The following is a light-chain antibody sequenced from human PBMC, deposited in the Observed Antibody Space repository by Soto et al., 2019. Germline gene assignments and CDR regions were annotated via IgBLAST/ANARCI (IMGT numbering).Light chain of an antibody. J-gene: IGLJ3*02. V-gene: IGLV2-14*01. Sequence: QSALTQPASVSGSPGQSITISCTGTSSDVGGYNYVSWYQQHPGKAPKLMIYEVSNRPSGVSNLFSGHKSGNKAPQTISELHDEDEADYCCRSYTSSSLVFGGGTKLTVL. CDR2: EVS. CDR1: SSDVGGYNY. CDR3: RSYTSSSLV.